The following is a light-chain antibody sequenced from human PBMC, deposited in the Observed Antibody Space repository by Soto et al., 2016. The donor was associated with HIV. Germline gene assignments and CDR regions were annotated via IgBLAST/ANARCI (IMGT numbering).Light chain of an antibody. Sequence: DIQMTQSPSSLSASVGDRVIITCQASQDISKYLNWYQHRPGKAPKLLIYDASNLETGVPSRFSGRGSGTDFTLTISDLQHEDLATYYCQQSSRTPRTFGQGTKGGN. CDR1: QDISKY. CDR2: DAS. CDR3: QQSSRTPRT. J-gene: IGKJ1*01. V-gene: IGKV1-39*01.